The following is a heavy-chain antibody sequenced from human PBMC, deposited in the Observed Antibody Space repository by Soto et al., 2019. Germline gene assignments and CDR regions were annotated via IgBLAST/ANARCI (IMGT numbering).Heavy chain of an antibody. J-gene: IGHJ4*02. CDR3: ASSTPQGVPAAKGPLAFDY. CDR2: IYYSGST. V-gene: IGHV4-31*03. D-gene: IGHD2-2*01. Sequence: PSETLSLTCTVSGGSISSGGYYWSWIRQHPGKGLEWIGYIYYSGSTYYNPSLKSRVTISVDTSKNQFSLKLSSVTAADTAVYYCASSTPQGVPAAKGPLAFDYWGQGTLVTVSS. CDR1: GGSISSGGYY.